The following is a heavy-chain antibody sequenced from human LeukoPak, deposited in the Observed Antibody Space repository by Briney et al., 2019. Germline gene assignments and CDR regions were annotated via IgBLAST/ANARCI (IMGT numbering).Heavy chain of an antibody. Sequence: ASVKLSCKTSGYSFNIYEINWGRQATGQGLEWMGWVNPNSGHTDYAQKFQGRLTMTRNTSISTAYMELSGLRLEDTAVYYCSRGPRFDPWGQGTQVTVSS. CDR2: VNPNSGHT. J-gene: IGHJ5*02. V-gene: IGHV1-8*01. CDR1: GYSFNIYE. CDR3: SRGPRFDP.